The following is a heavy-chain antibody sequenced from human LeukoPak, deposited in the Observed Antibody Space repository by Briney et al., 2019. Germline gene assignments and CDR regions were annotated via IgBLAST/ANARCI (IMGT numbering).Heavy chain of an antibody. Sequence: PGGSLRLSCAASGFTFSSYWMHWVRQAPGKGLVWVSRINSDGSTTSHADSVKGLFTISRDNAKNTLFLQMNSLRAEDTAVYYCARGGSSSWYGSWGQGTLVTVSS. J-gene: IGHJ5*01. V-gene: IGHV3-74*01. CDR2: INSDGSTT. CDR3: ARGGSSSWYGS. D-gene: IGHD6-13*01. CDR1: GFTFSSYW.